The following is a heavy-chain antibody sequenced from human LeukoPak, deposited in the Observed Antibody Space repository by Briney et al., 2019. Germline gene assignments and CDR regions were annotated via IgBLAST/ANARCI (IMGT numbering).Heavy chain of an antibody. D-gene: IGHD6-13*01. CDR2: IYYSGST. CDR3: ARNLGGSSWVFDY. V-gene: IGHV4-59*01. J-gene: IGHJ4*02. CDR1: GGSISSYY. Sequence: PSEALSLTCTVSGGSISSYYWSWIRQPPGKGLEWIGYIYYSGSTNYNPSLKSRATISVDTSKNQFSLKLSSVTAADTAVYYCARNLGGSSWVFDYWGQGTLVTVSS.